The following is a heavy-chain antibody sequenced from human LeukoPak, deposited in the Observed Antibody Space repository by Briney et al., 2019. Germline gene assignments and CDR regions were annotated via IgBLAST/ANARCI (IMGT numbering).Heavy chain of an antibody. V-gene: IGHV3-11*01. CDR1: GFIFSDYY. Sequence: GGSLRFSCAASGFIFSDYYMSWIRQAPGKGLEWVSYISVTGSYTYYADSVKGRFTISRDNAKNSLYLQMNGLRADDTAVYYCVKDSPPRYSGSPPAYWGQGTLVTVSS. J-gene: IGHJ4*02. D-gene: IGHD1-26*01. CDR2: ISVTGSYT. CDR3: VKDSPPRYSGSPPAY.